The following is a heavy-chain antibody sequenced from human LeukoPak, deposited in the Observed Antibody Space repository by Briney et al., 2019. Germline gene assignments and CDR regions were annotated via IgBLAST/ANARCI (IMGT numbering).Heavy chain of an antibody. V-gene: IGHV3-30*18. D-gene: IGHD3-16*01. CDR2: ISYDGGYQ. Sequence: GRSLRLSCAASGFTFTSYGKHWVRQAPGKGLEWVTYISYDGGYQYYADSVKGRFTISRDNSKNTVYLQLNSLRPEDTAVYYCAKDRRMMSPHYGMDVWGQGTTVTVPS. J-gene: IGHJ6*02. CDR1: GFTFTSYG. CDR3: AKDRRMMSPHYGMDV.